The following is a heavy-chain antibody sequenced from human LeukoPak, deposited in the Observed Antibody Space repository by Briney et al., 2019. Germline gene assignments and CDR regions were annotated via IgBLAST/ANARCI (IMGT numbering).Heavy chain of an antibody. CDR1: GLSICSYY. J-gene: IGHJ4*02. V-gene: IGHV4-4*07. CDR3: ARAVHSAPATLYYFDY. Sequence: PSETLSLTCTASGLSICSYYWSWIRQPAGKGLEWIGRIYTSGSTNYNPSLKSRVTMSVDTSKNQFSLKLSSVTAADTAVYYCARAVHSAPATLYYFDYWGQGTLVTVSS. CDR2: IYTSGST. D-gene: IGHD2-2*01.